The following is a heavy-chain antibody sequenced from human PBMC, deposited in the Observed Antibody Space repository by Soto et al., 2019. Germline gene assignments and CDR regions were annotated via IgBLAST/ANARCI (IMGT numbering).Heavy chain of an antibody. J-gene: IGHJ4*02. D-gene: IGHD5-18*01. V-gene: IGHV1-46*01. Sequence: QVQLVQSGAEVKKPGPSVMVSCKASGYTFTTYYMPWVPEAPAQGFEWGGLITPMGGSTSYAQKLQGRGNMTRDTSTSTVYMELSSRRSEDTAVYDCAGDVGQLWSYYFDYWGQGTLVTVS. CDR3: AGDVGQLWSYYFDY. CDR1: GYTFTTYY. CDR2: ITPMGGST.